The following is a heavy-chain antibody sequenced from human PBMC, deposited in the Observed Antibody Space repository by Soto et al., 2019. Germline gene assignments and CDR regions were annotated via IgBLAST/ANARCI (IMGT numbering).Heavy chain of an antibody. V-gene: IGHV3-23*01. CDR3: ATTGYDYIWGSYRYTGRLNY. CDR2: ISGSGGST. J-gene: IGHJ4*02. D-gene: IGHD3-16*02. Sequence: EVQLLESGGGLVQPGGSLRLSCAASGFTFSSYAMSWVRQAPGKGLEWVSAISGSGGSTYYAESVKGRFTISRDNSNNTLYLQMNSLRAEDTAVYYCATTGYDYIWGSYRYTGRLNYWGQGTLVTVSS. CDR1: GFTFSSYA.